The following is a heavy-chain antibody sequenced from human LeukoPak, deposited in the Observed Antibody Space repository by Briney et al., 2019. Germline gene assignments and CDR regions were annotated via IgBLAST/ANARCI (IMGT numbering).Heavy chain of an antibody. J-gene: IGHJ4*02. Sequence: GGSLRLSCAASGFTFSSYSMNWVRQAPGKGLEWVSYISSSDSTIYYAESVKGRFTISRDNTKNSLYLQMNSLRAEDTAVYYCARGTGELDHWGQGTLVTVSS. D-gene: IGHD7-27*01. CDR2: ISSSDSTI. CDR3: ARGTGELDH. CDR1: GFTFSSYS. V-gene: IGHV3-48*04.